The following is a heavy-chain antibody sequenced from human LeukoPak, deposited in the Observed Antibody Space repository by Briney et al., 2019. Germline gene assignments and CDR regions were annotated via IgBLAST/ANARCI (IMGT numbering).Heavy chain of an antibody. V-gene: IGHV3-30*04. D-gene: IGHD3-3*01. CDR2: ISYDGSNK. CDR3: AKDNTHYDFWSGYAH. CDR1: GFTFSSYA. J-gene: IGHJ4*02. Sequence: GGSLKLSCAASGFTFSSYAMHWVRQAPGKGLEWVAVISYDGSNKYYADSVKGRFTISRDNSKNTLYLQMNSLRAEDTAVYYCAKDNTHYDFWSGYAHWGQGTLVTVSS.